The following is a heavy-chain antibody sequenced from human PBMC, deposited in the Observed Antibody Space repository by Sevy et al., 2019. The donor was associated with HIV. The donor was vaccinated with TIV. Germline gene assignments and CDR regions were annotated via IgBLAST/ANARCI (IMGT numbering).Heavy chain of an antibody. J-gene: IGHJ6*02. Sequence: SETLSLTCTVSGGSISSGGYYWSWIRQHPGKGLEWIGYIYYSGSTYYNPSLKSRVTISVDTSKNQFSLKLSSVTAADTAVYYCARDRDCSSGSCYPGSYGMDVWGQGTTVTVSS. CDR3: ARDRDCSSGSCYPGSYGMDV. V-gene: IGHV4-31*03. CDR2: IYYSGST. CDR1: GGSISSGGYY. D-gene: IGHD2-15*01.